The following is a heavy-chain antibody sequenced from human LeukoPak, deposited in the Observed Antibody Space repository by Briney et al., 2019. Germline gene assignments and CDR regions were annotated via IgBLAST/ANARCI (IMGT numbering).Heavy chain of an antibody. J-gene: IGHJ4*02. Sequence: GGSLRLSCAASGFTLSTYWMSWVRQAPGKGLEWVANIKQDGSEKYYVDSVKGRFTISRDNAKNPLYLQMNSLRAEDTAIYYCARDKIVGATHFDYWGQGTLVTVSS. CDR3: ARDKIVGATHFDY. V-gene: IGHV3-7*01. CDR2: IKQDGSEK. CDR1: GFTLSTYW. D-gene: IGHD1-26*01.